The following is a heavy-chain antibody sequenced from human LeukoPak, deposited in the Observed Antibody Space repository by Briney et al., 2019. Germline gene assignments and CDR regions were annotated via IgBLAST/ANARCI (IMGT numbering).Heavy chain of an antibody. J-gene: IGHJ4*02. V-gene: IGHV3-7*01. Sequence: GGSLRLSCAASGFTFSSYWMSWVRQAPGKGLEWVANIKQDGSEKYYVDSVKGRFTISRDNAKNSLYLQMNSLRAEDTAVYYCARVRTYYDFWSGYLSDYWGQGTLVTVYS. CDR3: ARVRTYYDFWSGYLSDY. CDR2: IKQDGSEK. D-gene: IGHD3-3*01. CDR1: GFTFSSYW.